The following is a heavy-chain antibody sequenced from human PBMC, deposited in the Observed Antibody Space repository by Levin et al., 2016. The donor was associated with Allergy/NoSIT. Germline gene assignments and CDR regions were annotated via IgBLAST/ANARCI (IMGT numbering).Heavy chain of an antibody. D-gene: IGHD6-19*01. J-gene: IGHJ4*02. Sequence: WVRQAPGQGLEWMGWISANSGNTDYAQNFQGRVTMTTDKPTSTVYMEVTSLRSDDTAVYYCARDRLIAMSGTLYFDYWGQGTLVTVSS. V-gene: IGHV1-18*01. CDR3: ARDRLIAMSGTLYFDY. CDR2: ISANSGNT.